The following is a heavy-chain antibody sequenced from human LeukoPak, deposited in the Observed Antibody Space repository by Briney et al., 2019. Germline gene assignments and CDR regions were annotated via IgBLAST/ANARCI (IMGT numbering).Heavy chain of an antibody. CDR1: GGSFSGYY. J-gene: IGHJ4*02. CDR3: ARLSDLAVAGSKYFDY. D-gene: IGHD6-19*01. Sequence: TSETLSLTCAVYGGSFSGYYWSWIRQPPGKGLEWIGEINHSGSTNYNPSLKSRVTISVDTSKNQFSLKLSSVTAADTAVYYCARLSDLAVAGSKYFDYWGQGTLVTVSS. CDR2: INHSGST. V-gene: IGHV4-34*01.